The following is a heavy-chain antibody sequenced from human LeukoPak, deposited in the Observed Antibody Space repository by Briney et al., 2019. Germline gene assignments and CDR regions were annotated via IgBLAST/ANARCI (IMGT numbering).Heavy chain of an antibody. Sequence: SVKVSCKASGGTFSSYAISWVRQAPGQGLEWMGRIIPILGIANYAQKFQGRVTITADKSTSTAYMELSSLRSEDTAVYYCARGLEYAMRYYYYYMDVWGKGTTVTVSS. CDR2: IIPILGIA. V-gene: IGHV1-69*04. CDR3: ARGLEYAMRYYYYYMDV. CDR1: GGTFSSYA. J-gene: IGHJ6*03. D-gene: IGHD2-8*01.